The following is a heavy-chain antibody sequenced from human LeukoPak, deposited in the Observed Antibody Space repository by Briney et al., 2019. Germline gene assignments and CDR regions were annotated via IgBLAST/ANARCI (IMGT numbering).Heavy chain of an antibody. Sequence: QSSETLSLTCTVSGVSISSYYWSWIRQPAGKGLEWIGRIYTSGSTNYNPSLKSRVTMSVDTSKNQFSLKLSSVTAADTAVYYCARDRDAYSSSWYLSWFDPWGQGTLVTVSS. J-gene: IGHJ5*02. CDR2: IYTSGST. V-gene: IGHV4-4*07. D-gene: IGHD6-13*01. CDR1: GVSISSYY. CDR3: ARDRDAYSSSWYLSWFDP.